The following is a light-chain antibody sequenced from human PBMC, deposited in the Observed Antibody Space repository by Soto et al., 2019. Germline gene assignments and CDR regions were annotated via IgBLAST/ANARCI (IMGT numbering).Light chain of an antibody. V-gene: IGKV1-27*01. CDR1: QAISIY. CDR3: QKYNSAPPT. J-gene: IGKJ1*01. CDR2: AAS. Sequence: DIQMTQSPSSLSTSVGDRVTITCRASQAISIYLAWYQQKPGKVPKLLIYAASTLQSGVPSRFSGSGSGTDFTLTISSLQPEDVATYYCQKYNSAPPTFGQWNKGEIK.